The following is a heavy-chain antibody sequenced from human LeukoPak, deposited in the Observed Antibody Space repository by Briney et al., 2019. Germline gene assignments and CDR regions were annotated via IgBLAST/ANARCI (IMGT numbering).Heavy chain of an antibody. CDR1: GFTFSSYG. V-gene: IGHV3-21*01. CDR3: AREYGRSSSWFRDAFDI. CDR2: ISSSSSYI. J-gene: IGHJ3*02. Sequence: GSLRLSCAASGFTFSSYGMNWVRQAPGKGLEWVSSISSSSSYIYYADSVKGRFTISRDNAKNSLYLQMNSLRAEDTAVYYCAREYGRSSSWFRDAFDIWGQGTMVTVSS. D-gene: IGHD6-13*01.